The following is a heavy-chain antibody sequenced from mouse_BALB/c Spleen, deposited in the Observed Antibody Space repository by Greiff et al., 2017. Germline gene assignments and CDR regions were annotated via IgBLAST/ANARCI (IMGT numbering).Heavy chain of an antibody. D-gene: IGHD2-4*01. CDR1: GDSITSCY. V-gene: IGHV3-8*02. J-gene: IGHJ3*01. Sequence: EVKLQESGPSLVKPSQTLSLTCSVTGDSITSCYWNWIRKFPGNKLEYMGYISYSGSTYYNPSLKSRISITRDTSKNQYYLQLNSVTTEDTATYYCAKVYYDYSFAYWGQGTLVTVSA. CDR2: ISYSGST. CDR3: AKVYYDYSFAY.